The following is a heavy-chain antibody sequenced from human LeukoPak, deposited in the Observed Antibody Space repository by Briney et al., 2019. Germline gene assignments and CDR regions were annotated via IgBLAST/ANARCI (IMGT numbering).Heavy chain of an antibody. CDR2: IYYSGST. V-gene: IGHV4-39*01. D-gene: IGHD2-15*01. J-gene: IGHJ4*02. CDR1: GGSISSSSYY. CDR3: ASVDGVGPD. Sequence: SETLSLTCTVSGGSISSSSYYWGWIRQPPGEGLEWIGSIYYSGSTYYNPSLKSRVTISVDTSKNQLYLKLSSVTAADTAVYYCASVDGVGPDWGQGTLVTVSS.